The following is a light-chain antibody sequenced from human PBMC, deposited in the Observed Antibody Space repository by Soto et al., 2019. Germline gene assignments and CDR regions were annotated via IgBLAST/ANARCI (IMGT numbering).Light chain of an antibody. CDR3: QQYGSSVRT. Sequence: EIVLTQSPGTLSLSPGERATLSCRASQSLSSNYLAWYQQKPGQALRLLIYGASSRATGIPDRFSGSGSGTDFTITVSRLEPEDFAVYYCQQYGSSVRTFGQGTKLEIK. V-gene: IGKV3-20*01. CDR2: GAS. J-gene: IGKJ2*01. CDR1: QSLSSNY.